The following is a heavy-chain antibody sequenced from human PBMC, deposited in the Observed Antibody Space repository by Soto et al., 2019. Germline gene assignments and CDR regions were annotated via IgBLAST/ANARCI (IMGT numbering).Heavy chain of an antibody. J-gene: IGHJ4*02. Sequence: SVKVSCKASGGTFSSYAISWVRRAPGQGLEWMGGIIPIFGTANYAQKFQGRVTITADESTSTAYMELSSLRSEDTAVYYCAIHSGSYYPFDYWGQGTLVTVSS. V-gene: IGHV1-69*13. CDR2: IIPIFGTA. D-gene: IGHD1-26*01. CDR1: GGTFSSYA. CDR3: AIHSGSYYPFDY.